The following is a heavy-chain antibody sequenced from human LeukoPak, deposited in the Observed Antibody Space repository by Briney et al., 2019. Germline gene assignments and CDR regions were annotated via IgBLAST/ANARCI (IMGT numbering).Heavy chain of an antibody. CDR1: GFTFSNYA. V-gene: IGHV3-23*01. Sequence: GGSLRLSCTASGFTFSNYAMTWVRQAPGKGLEWVSSISGTGGRTYSADSVKGRFTISRDNSKNTLYLQMNSLRAEDTAVYYCARDRTGYDILTGYYNVPDYWGQGTLVTVSS. CDR3: ARDRTGYDILTGYYNVPDY. J-gene: IGHJ4*02. CDR2: ISGTGGRT. D-gene: IGHD3-9*01.